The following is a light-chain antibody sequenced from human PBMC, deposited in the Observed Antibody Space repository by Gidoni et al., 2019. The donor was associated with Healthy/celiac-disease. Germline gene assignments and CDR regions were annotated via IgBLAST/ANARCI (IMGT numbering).Light chain of an antibody. CDR3: QQSDSTPPYT. CDR2: AAS. V-gene: IGKV1-39*01. J-gene: IGKJ2*01. Sequence: DIQMTQSPSSLSASVGDRVTITCRASQSISSYLNWYQQTPGKAPKLLIYAASSLHSGVPSRFSGSGSGTDFTLTISSLQPEDFATYYCQQSDSTPPYTFGQXTKLEIK. CDR1: QSISSY.